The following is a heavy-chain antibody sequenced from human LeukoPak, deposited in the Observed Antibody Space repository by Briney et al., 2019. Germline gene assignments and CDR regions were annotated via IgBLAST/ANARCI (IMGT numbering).Heavy chain of an antibody. CDR3: ATLGRYSSSWLDALDI. D-gene: IGHD6-13*01. V-gene: IGHV1-24*01. CDR2: FDPEDGET. CDR1: GYTLTELS. Sequence: GASVKVSCKVSGYTLTELSMHWVRQAPGKGLEWMGGFDPEDGETIYAQKFQGRVTMTEDTSTDTAYMELSSLRSEDTAVYYCATLGRYSSSWLDALDIWGQGTMVTVSS. J-gene: IGHJ3*02.